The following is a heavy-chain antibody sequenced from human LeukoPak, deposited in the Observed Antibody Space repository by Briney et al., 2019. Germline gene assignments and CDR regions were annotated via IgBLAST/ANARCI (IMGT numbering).Heavy chain of an antibody. CDR3: ARDLTYYYDSSGCPGY. CDR2: ISSSGSTI. D-gene: IGHD3-22*01. CDR1: GFTFSDYY. J-gene: IGHJ4*02. Sequence: GGFLRLSCAASGFTFSDYYMSWIRQAPGKGLEWVSYISSSGSTIYYADSVKGRFTISRDNAKNSLYLQMNSLRAEDTAVYYCARDLTYYYDSSGCPGYWGQGTLVTVSS. V-gene: IGHV3-11*01.